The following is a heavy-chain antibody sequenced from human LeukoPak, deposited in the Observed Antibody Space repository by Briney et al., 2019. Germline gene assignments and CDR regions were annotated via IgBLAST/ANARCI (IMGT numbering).Heavy chain of an antibody. CDR1: GFTFSNYG. CDR3: STYYGSGSYPYYYYYMDV. CDR2: ISSSGSTI. Sequence: AGGSLRLSCAASGFTFSNYGMSWVRQAPGKGLEWVSYISSSGSTIYYADSVKGRFTISRDNAKNSLYLQMNSLRAEDTAVYYCSTYYGSGSYPYYYYYMDVWGKGTTVTISS. V-gene: IGHV3-48*04. D-gene: IGHD3-10*01. J-gene: IGHJ6*03.